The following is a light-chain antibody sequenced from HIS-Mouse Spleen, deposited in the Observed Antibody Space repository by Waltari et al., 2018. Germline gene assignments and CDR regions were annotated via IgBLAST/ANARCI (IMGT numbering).Light chain of an antibody. CDR3: QVWDSSSDHVV. CDR1: NIGSKS. V-gene: IGLV3-21*03. J-gene: IGLJ2*01. Sequence: SYVLTQPPSVSVAPGKTARITWGGNNIGSKSEHWYQQKPGQAPGLVVNDDSDRPSGIPERFSGSNSGNTATLTISRVEAGDEADYYCQVWDSSSDHVVFGGGTKLTVL. CDR2: DDS.